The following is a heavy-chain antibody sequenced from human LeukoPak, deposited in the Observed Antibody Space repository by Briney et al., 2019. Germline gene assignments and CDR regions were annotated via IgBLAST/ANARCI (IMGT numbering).Heavy chain of an antibody. Sequence: PSETLSLTCAVSGASISGSGYYLGWIRQPPGKGLEWIGNIYYTGSIYYNASLQSRVTISIDMSKNQFSLRLSSVTAADTAMYYCVKSGGYGLIDYWGQGTLVTVSS. CDR3: VKSGGYGLIDY. D-gene: IGHD6-19*01. V-gene: IGHV4-39*01. CDR1: GASISGSGYY. J-gene: IGHJ4*02. CDR2: IYYTGSI.